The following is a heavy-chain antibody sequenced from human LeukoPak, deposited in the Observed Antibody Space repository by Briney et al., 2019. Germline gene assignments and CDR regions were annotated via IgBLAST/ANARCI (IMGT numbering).Heavy chain of an antibody. V-gene: IGHV4-59*08. CDR1: GGSISSYY. D-gene: IGHD3-10*01. J-gene: IGHJ6*03. Sequence: SETLSLTCTVSGGSISSYYWSWIRQPPGKGLEWIGYIYYSGSTNYNPSLKSRVTISVDTSKNQFSLKLSSVTAADTAVYYCARIGPYYYYMDVWGKGTTVTVSS. CDR2: IYYSGST. CDR3: ARIGPYYYYMDV.